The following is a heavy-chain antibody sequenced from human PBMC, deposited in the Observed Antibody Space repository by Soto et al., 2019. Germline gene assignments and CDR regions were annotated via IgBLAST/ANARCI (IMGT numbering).Heavy chain of an antibody. CDR3: AGRGYSYGCHNY. D-gene: IGHD5-18*01. CDR1: GGSFSGYY. V-gene: IGHV4-34*01. CDR2: INHSGST. J-gene: IGHJ4*02. Sequence: QVQLQQWGAGLLKPSETLSLTCAVYGGSFSGYYWSWIRQPPGKGLEWIGEINHSGSTNYNPSLKSRVTISVDTSKNQFSLKLSSVTAADTAVYYCAGRGYSYGCHNYWGQGTLVTVSS.